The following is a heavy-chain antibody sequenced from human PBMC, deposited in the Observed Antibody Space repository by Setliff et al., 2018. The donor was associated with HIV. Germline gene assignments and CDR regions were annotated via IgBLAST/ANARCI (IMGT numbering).Heavy chain of an antibody. CDR1: GYTFTGYY. D-gene: IGHD2-2*01. V-gene: IGHV1-69*13. CDR3: ARVPEIEISGLLTSWGAFDI. Sequence: ASVKVSCKASGYTFTGYYMHWVRQAPGQGLEWMGGIIPLFDTSNYAQKFQGRVTITADESTSTAYMELSSLTSEDSAVYYCARVPEIEISGLLTSWGAFDIWGQGTRVTVSS. CDR2: IIPLFDTS. J-gene: IGHJ3*02.